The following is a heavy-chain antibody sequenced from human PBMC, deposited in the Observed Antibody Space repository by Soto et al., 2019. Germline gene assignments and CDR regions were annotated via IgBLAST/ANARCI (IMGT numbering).Heavy chain of an antibody. CDR1: GFTFSSYA. J-gene: IGHJ4*02. Sequence: QVQLLESEGGVVQPGRSLRLSCAASGFTFSSYAMHWVCQAPGKGLEWVAVISYDGSNKYYADSVKGRFTISRDNSKNTLYLQMNSLRAEDTAVYYCARVRGRGSGWYGGIDYWGQGTLVTVSS. D-gene: IGHD6-19*01. CDR2: ISYDGSNK. CDR3: ARVRGRGSGWYGGIDY. V-gene: IGHV3-30-3*01.